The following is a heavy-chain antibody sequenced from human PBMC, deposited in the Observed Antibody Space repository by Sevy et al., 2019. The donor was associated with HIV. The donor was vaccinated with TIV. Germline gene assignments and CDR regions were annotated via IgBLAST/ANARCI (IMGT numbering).Heavy chain of an antibody. Sequence: ASVKVSCKASGYTFTSYGISWVRQAPGQGLEWMGWISDYNGNTNYAQKLQGRVTMTTDTPTSTAYMELRSLRSDDTAVYYCARVYYWLRLYYFDYWGQGTLVTVSS. CDR1: GYTFTSYG. J-gene: IGHJ4*02. CDR3: ARVYYWLRLYYFDY. CDR2: ISDYNGNT. D-gene: IGHD5-12*01. V-gene: IGHV1-18*01.